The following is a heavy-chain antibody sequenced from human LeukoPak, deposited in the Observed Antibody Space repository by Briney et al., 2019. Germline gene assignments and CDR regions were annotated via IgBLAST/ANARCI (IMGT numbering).Heavy chain of an antibody. CDR1: GFTFSSYE. Sequence: GGSLRLSCAASGFTFSSYEMNWVRQAPGKGLEWVSYISSSGSTIYYADSVKGRFTISRDNATNSLYLQMNSLRAADTAVYYCAELGITMIGGVWGKGTTVTISS. J-gene: IGHJ6*04. D-gene: IGHD3-10*02. V-gene: IGHV3-48*03. CDR3: AELGITMIGGV. CDR2: ISSSGSTI.